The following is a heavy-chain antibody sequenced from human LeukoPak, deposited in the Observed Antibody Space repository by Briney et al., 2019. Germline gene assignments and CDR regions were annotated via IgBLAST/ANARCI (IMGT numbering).Heavy chain of an antibody. J-gene: IGHJ4*02. V-gene: IGHV3-23*01. Sequence: PPGGSLRLSCAASGFTFSGSTMSWVRQAPGKGLEWVSGISGSGGTTRHADSVKGRFTISRDNSKSTLYLQMNSLRAEDTAVYYCAKDRGIVVVPTLFDYWGQGTLVTVSS. CDR3: AKDRGIVVVPTLFDY. D-gene: IGHD2-2*01. CDR1: GFTFSGST. CDR2: ISGSGGTT.